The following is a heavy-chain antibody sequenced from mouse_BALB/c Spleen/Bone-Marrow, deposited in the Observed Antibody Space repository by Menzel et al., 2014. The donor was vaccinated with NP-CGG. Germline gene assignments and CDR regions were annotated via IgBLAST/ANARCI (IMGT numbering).Heavy chain of an antibody. CDR2: SRNKAKYYTT. CDR1: GFTFSDFY. Sequence: EVMLVESGGGMVQPGDSLRLSCATSGFTFSDFYMEWVRQPPGKRLEWIAASRNKAKYYTTEYSASVKGRFIVSRDTSQSVLYLQMKALRAEDTAIYYCARDVGYGNYFVYWGQGTLVTVSA. J-gene: IGHJ3*01. CDR3: ARDVGYGNYFVY. V-gene: IGHV7-1*02. D-gene: IGHD2-10*02.